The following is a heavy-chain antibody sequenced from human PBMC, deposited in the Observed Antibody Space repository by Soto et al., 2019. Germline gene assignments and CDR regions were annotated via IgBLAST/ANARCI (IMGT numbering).Heavy chain of an antibody. J-gene: IGHJ6*02. V-gene: IGHV5-10-1*01. CDR2: IDPSDSYT. CDR3: ARLRXHRSSSSSYYYYYGMDV. CDR1: GYSFTIYW. Sequence: GESLKISCKGSGYSFTIYWISWVRQMPGKGLEWMGRIDPSDSYTNYSPSFQGHVTISADKSISTAYLQWSSLKASDTAMYYCARLRXHRSSSSSYYYYYGMDVWGQGTTVTVSS. D-gene: IGHD6-13*01.